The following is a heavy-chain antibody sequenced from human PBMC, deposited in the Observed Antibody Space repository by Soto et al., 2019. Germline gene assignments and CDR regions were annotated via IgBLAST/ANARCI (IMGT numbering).Heavy chain of an antibody. J-gene: IGHJ4*02. CDR3: ARGYDSLLH. V-gene: IGHV4-4*07. Sequence: LSLTCTVSGGSISGYFWNWLRQPAGKGLEWIGRIYTGGGTNYNPSLQSRVTMSTDTSKSQLSLKVNSVTAADTAVYYCARGYDSLLHWGQRTLLTVSS. CDR2: IYTGGGT. D-gene: IGHD3-16*01. CDR1: GGSISGYF.